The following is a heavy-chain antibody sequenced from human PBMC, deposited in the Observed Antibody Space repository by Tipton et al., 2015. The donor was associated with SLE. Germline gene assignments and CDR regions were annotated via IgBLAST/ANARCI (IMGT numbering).Heavy chain of an antibody. J-gene: IGHJ6*03. CDR2: IYYTGHT. CDR3: ARGEDNYYYYYMDV. D-gene: IGHD2-15*01. CDR1: GGSITDYY. V-gene: IGHV4-59*08. Sequence: TLSLTCTVSGGSITDYYWTWIRQPPGKGLEWIGYIYYTGHTNYNLSLKSRVTMSVDTSKNQFSLSLSSVTAADTAVYYCARGEDNYYYYYMDVWGKGTTVTVSS.